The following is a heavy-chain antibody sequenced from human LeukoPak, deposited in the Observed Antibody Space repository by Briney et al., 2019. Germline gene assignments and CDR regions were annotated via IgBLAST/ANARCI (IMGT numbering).Heavy chain of an antibody. D-gene: IGHD6-19*01. CDR2: ISWNSGSI. J-gene: IGHJ4*02. CDR1: GFTFDDYA. CDR3: AKVRRIGYSSGWYYFDY. V-gene: IGHV3-9*01. Sequence: PGGSLRLSCAASGFTFDDYAMHWVRQAPGKGLEWVSGISWNSGSIGYADSVKGRFTISRDNAKNSLYLQMNSLRAEDTALYYCAKVRRIGYSSGWYYFDYWGQGTLVTVSS.